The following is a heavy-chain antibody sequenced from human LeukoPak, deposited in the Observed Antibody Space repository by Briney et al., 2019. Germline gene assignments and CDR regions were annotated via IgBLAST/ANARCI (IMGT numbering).Heavy chain of an antibody. D-gene: IGHD3-16*02. CDR3: ARGAQYYDYVWGSYRNYYYYMDV. J-gene: IGHJ6*03. Sequence: GASVKVSCKASGYTFTGYYMHWVRQAPGQGLEWMGWINPNSGGTNCAQKFQGRVTMTRDTSISTAYMELSRLRSDDTAVYYCARGAQYYDYVWGSYRNYYYYMDVWGKGTTVTVSS. CDR2: INPNSGGT. CDR1: GYTFTGYY. V-gene: IGHV1-2*02.